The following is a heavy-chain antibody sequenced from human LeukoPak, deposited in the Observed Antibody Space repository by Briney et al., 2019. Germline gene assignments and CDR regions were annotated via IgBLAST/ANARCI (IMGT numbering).Heavy chain of an antibody. Sequence: SETLSLTCAVYGGSFSSYYWGWLRQPPGKGLEWIGSIYYSGSTYYNLSLKSRVTISVDTSKNQFSLKLSSVTAADTAVYYCARRTDYWGQGTLVTVSS. CDR3: ARRTDY. CDR2: IYYSGST. V-gene: IGHV4-39*01. CDR1: GGSFSSYY. J-gene: IGHJ4*02.